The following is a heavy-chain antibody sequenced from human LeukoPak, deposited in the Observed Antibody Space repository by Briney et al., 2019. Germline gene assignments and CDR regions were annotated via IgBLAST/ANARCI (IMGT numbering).Heavy chain of an antibody. CDR3: ARLAEPDGYGSGSYYKYFDY. V-gene: IGHV3-23*01. Sequence: GGSLRLSCAASGVTLSSYAMSWARQAPGKGLEWVSGISSSGSGGNTYYADSVKGRFTISRDNSKNTLYLQMNSLRAEDTAVYHCARLAEPDGYGSGSYYKYFDYWGQGTLVTVSS. CDR2: ISSSGSGGNT. D-gene: IGHD3-10*01. J-gene: IGHJ4*02. CDR1: GVTLSSYA.